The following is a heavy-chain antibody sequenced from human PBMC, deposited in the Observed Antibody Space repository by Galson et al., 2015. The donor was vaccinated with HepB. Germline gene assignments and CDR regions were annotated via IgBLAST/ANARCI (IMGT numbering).Heavy chain of an antibody. CDR2: ISGSGGST. CDR3: AKALYGSGSYDEGY. CDR1: GFTFSSYA. Sequence: SLRLSCAASGFTFSSYAMSWVRQAPGKGLEWVSAISGSGGSTYYADSVKGRFTISRDNSKNTLYLQMNSLRAEDTAVYYCAKALYGSGSYDEGYWGQGTLVTVSS. J-gene: IGHJ4*02. V-gene: IGHV3-23*01. D-gene: IGHD3-10*01.